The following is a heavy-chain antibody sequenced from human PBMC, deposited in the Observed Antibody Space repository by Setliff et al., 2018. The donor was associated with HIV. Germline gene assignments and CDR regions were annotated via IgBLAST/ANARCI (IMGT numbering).Heavy chain of an antibody. Sequence: SVKVSCKASGGTFSSYAISWVRQAPGQGLEWMGGIIPIFGTANYAQKLQGRVTITTDESTSTAYMELSGLRSEDTAVYYCARDFGGYCSSMSCPGLFDPWGQGTLVTVSS. CDR2: IIPIFGTA. D-gene: IGHD2-2*01. CDR1: GGTFSSYA. J-gene: IGHJ5*02. V-gene: IGHV1-69*05. CDR3: ARDFGGYCSSMSCPGLFDP.